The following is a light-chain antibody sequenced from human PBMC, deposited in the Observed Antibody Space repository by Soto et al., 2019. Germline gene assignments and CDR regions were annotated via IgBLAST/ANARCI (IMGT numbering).Light chain of an antibody. V-gene: IGKV3-20*01. J-gene: IGKJ2*01. CDR1: QSVSNNY. CDR3: QQYDTSHT. CDR2: DAS. Sequence: TPSPATLYLSPGERATLSCRASQSVSNNYLAWYQQKPGQAPRLLIYDASTRATGIPDRFSGSGSGTDFTLTISRLEPEDFAMYYCQQYDTSHTFGQGTKVDIK.